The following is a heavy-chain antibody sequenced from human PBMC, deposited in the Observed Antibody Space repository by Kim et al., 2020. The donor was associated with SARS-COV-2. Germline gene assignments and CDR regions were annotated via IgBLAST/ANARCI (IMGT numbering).Heavy chain of an antibody. Sequence: GGSLRLSCAASGFTFSRNGMSWVRQAPGKGLEWVANIKQDGSEKYYVDSVKGRFTISRDNAKNSLYLQMNTLRAEDTAVYYCARLSPLYTYYYDSSGFRNYWGQGTLVTVSS. CDR1: GFTFSRNG. J-gene: IGHJ4*01. CDR3: ARLSPLYTYYYDSSGFRNY. V-gene: IGHV3-7*03. D-gene: IGHD3-22*01. CDR2: IKQDGSEK.